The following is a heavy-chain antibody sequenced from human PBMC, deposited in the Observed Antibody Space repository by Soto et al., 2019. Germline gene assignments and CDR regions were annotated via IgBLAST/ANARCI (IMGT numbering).Heavy chain of an antibody. D-gene: IGHD3-10*01. CDR1: GGSLSSYY. Sequence: SETLSLTCTVSGGSLSSYYWSWIRQNPGKGLEWIGYIYYSGSTNYNPSLKSRVTISVDTSKNQFSLKLSSVTAADTAVYYCARYYGGYSDYWGQGTLVTVSS. V-gene: IGHV4-59*08. J-gene: IGHJ4*02. CDR3: ARYYGGYSDY. CDR2: IYYSGST.